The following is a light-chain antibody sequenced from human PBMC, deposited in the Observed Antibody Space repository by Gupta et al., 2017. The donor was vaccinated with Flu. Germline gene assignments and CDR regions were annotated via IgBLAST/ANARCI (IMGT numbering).Light chain of an antibody. J-gene: IGKJ4*01. CDR3: QQYGSSSGLT. Sequence: SATLSCRARQSVTTTYLAWYQQRPGQSPRLLIYDASTRAAGIPDRFSGSGSGTDFTLTISRLESEDFGLYYCQQYGSSSGLTFGGGTKVEI. CDR2: DAS. V-gene: IGKV3-20*01. CDR1: QSVTTTY.